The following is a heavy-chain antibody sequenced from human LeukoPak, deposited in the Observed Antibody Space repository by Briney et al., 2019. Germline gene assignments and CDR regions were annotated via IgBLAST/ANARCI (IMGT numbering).Heavy chain of an antibody. CDR3: ARGPPQLVDAFDI. CDR1: GGSISSSSYY. CDR2: IYYSGST. J-gene: IGHJ3*02. D-gene: IGHD6-13*01. V-gene: IGHV4-39*07. Sequence: SETLSLTCTVSGGSISSSSYYWGWIRQPPGKGLEWIGSIYYSGSTYYNPSLKSRVTISVDTSKNQFSLKLSSVTAADTAVYYCARGPPQLVDAFDIWGQGTMVTVSS.